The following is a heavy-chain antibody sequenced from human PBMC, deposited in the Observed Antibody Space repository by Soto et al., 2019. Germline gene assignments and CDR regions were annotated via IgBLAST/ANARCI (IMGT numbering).Heavy chain of an antibody. V-gene: IGHV4-34*01. CDR1: GGSFSGYY. CDR3: ASMPYGDPYYFDY. J-gene: IGHJ4*02. Sequence: QVQLQQWGAGLLKPSETLSLTCAVYGGSFSGYYWSWIRQPLGKGLEWIGEINHSGSTNYNPSLKSRVTKSVDTSKNQFSLKLSSVTAADTAVYYCASMPYGDPYYFDYWGQGTLVTVSS. D-gene: IGHD4-17*01. CDR2: INHSGST.